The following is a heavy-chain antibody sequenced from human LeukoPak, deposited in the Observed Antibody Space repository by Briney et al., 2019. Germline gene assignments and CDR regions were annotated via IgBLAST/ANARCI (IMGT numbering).Heavy chain of an antibody. V-gene: IGHV3-30*18. Sequence: GSLRLSCAASGFTFSSYGMHWVRQAPGKGLEWVAVISYDGSNKYYADSVKGRFTISRDNSKNMLYLQMHSLRAEDTAVYYCAKENDSSEIRRDFCGFDIWGQGTMVTVSS. CDR3: AKENDSSEIRRDFCGFDI. CDR2: ISYDGSNK. CDR1: GFTFSSYG. D-gene: IGHD3-22*01. J-gene: IGHJ3*02.